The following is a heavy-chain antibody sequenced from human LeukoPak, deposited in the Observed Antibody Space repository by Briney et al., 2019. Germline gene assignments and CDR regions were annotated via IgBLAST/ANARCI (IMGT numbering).Heavy chain of an antibody. CDR2: ISAYNGNT. CDR3: ARVNYYGSGSYYYYYYMDV. D-gene: IGHD3-10*01. V-gene: IGHV1-18*04. Sequence: ASVKVSCKASGYTFTGYYMHWVRQAPGQGLEWMGWISAYNGNTNYVQKLQGRVNMTTDTSTSTAYMELRSMRSDDTAVYYCARVNYYGSGSYYYYYYMDVWGKGTTVTVSS. CDR1: GYTFTGYY. J-gene: IGHJ6*03.